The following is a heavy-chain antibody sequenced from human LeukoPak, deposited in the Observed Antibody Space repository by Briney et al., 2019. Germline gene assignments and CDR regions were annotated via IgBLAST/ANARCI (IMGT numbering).Heavy chain of an antibody. CDR3: ARLPPYSSSSYYFDY. J-gene: IGHJ4*02. Sequence: SETLSLTCAVSGYSISNGYCWGWIRQPPGKGLEWIGNICHSGNTYYNPSLKTRVTISVDTSKNQFSLKLRSVTAADTAVYYCARLPPYSSSSYYFDYWGQGTLVTVSS. V-gene: IGHV4-38-2*01. CDR2: ICHSGNT. D-gene: IGHD6-6*01. CDR1: GYSISNGYC.